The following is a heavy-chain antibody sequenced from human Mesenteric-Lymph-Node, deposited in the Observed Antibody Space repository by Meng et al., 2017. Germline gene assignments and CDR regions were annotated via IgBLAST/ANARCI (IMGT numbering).Heavy chain of an antibody. D-gene: IGHD3-10*01. V-gene: IGHV3-23*01. Sequence: GESLKISCEASGFTFSCCSISWVRQAPGKGLEWVSVVGIDGVTAYYADSVKGRFTISRDNSKNTLYLQMNSLRAEDAAVYYCAERWLIGGSSYYFDSWGQGTLVTVSS. J-gene: IGHJ4*02. CDR3: AERWLIGGSSYYFDS. CDR2: VGIDGVTA. CDR1: GFTFSCCS.